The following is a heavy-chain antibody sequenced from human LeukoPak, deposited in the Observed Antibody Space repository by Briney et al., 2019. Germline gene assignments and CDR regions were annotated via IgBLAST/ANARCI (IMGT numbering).Heavy chain of an antibody. CDR2: IIPILGIA. V-gene: IGHV1-69*02. CDR3: ARDGVVRPPDCSSTSCPYNYYYYGMDV. Sequence: SVKVSCKASGGTFSSYTISWVRQAPGQGLEWMGRIIPILGIANYAQKFQGRVTITADKSASTAYMELSSLRSEDTAVYYCARDGVVRPPDCSSTSCPYNYYYYGMDVWGQGTTVTVSS. D-gene: IGHD2-2*01. CDR1: GGTFSSYT. J-gene: IGHJ6*02.